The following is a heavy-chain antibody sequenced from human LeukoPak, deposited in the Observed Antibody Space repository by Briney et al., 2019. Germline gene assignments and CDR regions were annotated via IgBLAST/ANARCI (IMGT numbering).Heavy chain of an antibody. CDR2: IYHSGST. Sequence: SETLSLTCAVSGYSISSGYYWGWIRQAPGKGLEWIGSIYHSGSTHYNPSLKSRVTISVDTSKNQFSLKLSFVTAADTAVYYCARRPGAGSRDCWFDPWGQGTLVTVSS. CDR3: ARRPGAGSRDCWFDP. D-gene: IGHD2-21*01. V-gene: IGHV4-38-2*01. J-gene: IGHJ5*02. CDR1: GYSISSGYY.